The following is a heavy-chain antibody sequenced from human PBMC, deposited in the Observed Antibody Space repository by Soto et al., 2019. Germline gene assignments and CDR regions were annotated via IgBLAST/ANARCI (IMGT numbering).Heavy chain of an antibody. CDR2: INTYNGNT. D-gene: IGHD2-8*01. V-gene: IGHV1-18*01. CDR3: AMVDVYVTPSPQDV. Sequence: QVQLVQSGAEVKNPGASVKVYCKAYGYTFTRYGIGWARQAPGQGLEWMGWINTYNGNTNYAQNVQGRVTLTTDTSTSTAYMELRSLRSNDTAIYYCAMVDVYVTPSPQDVWGQGTTVIVSS. J-gene: IGHJ6*02. CDR1: GYTFTRYG.